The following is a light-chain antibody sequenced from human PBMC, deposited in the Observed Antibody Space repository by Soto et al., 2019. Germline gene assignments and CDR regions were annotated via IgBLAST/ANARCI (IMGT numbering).Light chain of an antibody. CDR2: GAS. V-gene: IGKV3-20*01. CDR3: HQYGSSPLA. Sequence: EIVLTQSPGTLSLSPGERATLTCRASQTVTSSYLAWYQQKPGQAPRLLMYGASSRATGIPDRFSGSGSGTDFTLTISRLEPEDFAVYNCHQYGSSPLAFGAATKVDIK. CDR1: QTVTSSY. J-gene: IGKJ3*01.